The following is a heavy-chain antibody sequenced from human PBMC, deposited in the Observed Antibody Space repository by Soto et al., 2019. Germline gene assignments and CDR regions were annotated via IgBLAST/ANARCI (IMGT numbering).Heavy chain of an antibody. CDR1: GGTFSSYT. Sequence: PPVTISSKTSGGTFSSYTISWVRQAPGQGLEWMGRIIPILGIANYAQKFQGRVTITADKSTSTAYMELSSLRSEDTAVYYCARVSAYYYMDVWGKGTTVAV. J-gene: IGHJ6*03. CDR2: IIPILGIA. CDR3: ARVSAYYYMDV. V-gene: IGHV1-69*02.